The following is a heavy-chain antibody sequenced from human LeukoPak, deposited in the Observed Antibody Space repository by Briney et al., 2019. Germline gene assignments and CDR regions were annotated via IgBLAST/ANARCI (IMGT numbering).Heavy chain of an antibody. Sequence: PGGSLRLSCAASGFTFSIYAILWVRQAPGKGLEWVSGISGSGGATYYADSVKGRFTISRDSSKNTVSLQMNSLRAEDTAIYYCTKDICERGYCSENKWFDPWGQGTLVTVSS. CDR1: GFTFSIYA. CDR2: ISGSGGAT. J-gene: IGHJ5*02. CDR3: TKDICERGYCSENKWFDP. V-gene: IGHV3-23*01. D-gene: IGHD2-15*01.